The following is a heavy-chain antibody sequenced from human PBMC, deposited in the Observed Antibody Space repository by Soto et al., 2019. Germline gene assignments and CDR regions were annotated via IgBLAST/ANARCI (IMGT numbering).Heavy chain of an antibody. Sequence: QLQLQESGPGLVKPSETLSLTCTVSGGSISSSSYYWGWIRQPPGKGLEWLGSIYYSGSTYYNPSLEPRVTISVATSKNQSPPKLGAVTAADTAVYYCASLRSGSSYTPGDFQHWGQGPLVTVSS. V-gene: IGHV4-39*01. CDR3: ASLRSGSSYTPGDFQH. CDR2: IYYSGST. D-gene: IGHD1-26*01. J-gene: IGHJ1*01. CDR1: GGSISSSSYY.